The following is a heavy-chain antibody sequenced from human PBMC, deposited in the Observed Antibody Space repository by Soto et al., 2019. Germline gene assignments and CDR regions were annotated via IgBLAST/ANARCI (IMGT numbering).Heavy chain of an antibody. CDR3: ARSRVPSQFFDY. CDR2: INPNSGGT. Sequence: ASVKVSCKASGYTFTGYYMHWVRQAPGQGLEGMGWINPNSGGTTYAQTFQGRVTMTRDTSISPAYMELSRLRSDDTAVYYCARSRVPSQFFDYWGQGTLVTVSS. V-gene: IGHV1-2*02. CDR1: GYTFTGYY. J-gene: IGHJ4*02. D-gene: IGHD2-2*01.